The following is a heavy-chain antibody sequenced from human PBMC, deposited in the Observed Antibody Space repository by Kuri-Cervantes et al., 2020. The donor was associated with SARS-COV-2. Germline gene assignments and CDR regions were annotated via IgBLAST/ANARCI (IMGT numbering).Heavy chain of an antibody. V-gene: IGHV1-69*13. CDR1: GGTFSSYA. CDR3: ARGDWTIFGVVKDGDAFDI. D-gene: IGHD3-3*01. J-gene: IGHJ3*02. CDR2: IIPIFGTA. Sequence: SVKVSCKASGGTFSSYAISWVRQAPGQGLEWKGGIIPIFGTANYAQKFQGRVTITADESTSTAYMELSSLRSEDTAVYYCARGDWTIFGVVKDGDAFDIWGQGTMVTVSS.